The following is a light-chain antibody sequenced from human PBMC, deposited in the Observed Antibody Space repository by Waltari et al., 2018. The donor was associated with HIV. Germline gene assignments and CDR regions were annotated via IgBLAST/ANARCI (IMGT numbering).Light chain of an antibody. Sequence: EIVLAQSPGTLSLSPGGRATLSCRASESVSNSYLAWYQQKFGQAPRLLIYGASTRATGIPDRFSGSGSGTDFTLTISRLEPEDFAVYYCQQYGRSPYTFGQGTRLEIK. J-gene: IGKJ2*01. CDR3: QQYGRSPYT. CDR1: ESVSNSY. V-gene: IGKV3-20*01. CDR2: GAS.